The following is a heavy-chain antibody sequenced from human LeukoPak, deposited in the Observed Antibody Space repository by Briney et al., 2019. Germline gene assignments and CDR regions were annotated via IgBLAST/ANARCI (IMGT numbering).Heavy chain of an antibody. J-gene: IGHJ5*02. V-gene: IGHV3-30*03. CDR2: ILYDGSNK. CDR3: ARVPYYYDSSGYYFWFDP. Sequence: GGSLRLSCAASGFTFSSYGMHWVRQAPGKGLEWVAVILYDGSNKYYADSVKGRFTISRDSYKNTLYLQMNSLSAEDTAVYYCARVPYYYDSSGYYFWFDPWGQGTLVTVSS. D-gene: IGHD3-22*01. CDR1: GFTFSSYG.